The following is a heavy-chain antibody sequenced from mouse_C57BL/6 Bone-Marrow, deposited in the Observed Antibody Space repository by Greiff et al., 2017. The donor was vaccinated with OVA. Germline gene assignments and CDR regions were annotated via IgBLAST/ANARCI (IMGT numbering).Heavy chain of an antibody. CDR1: GYTFTDYY. CDR3: ARSEGSWFAY. Sequence: EVQLVESGPVLVKPGASVKMSCKASGYTFTDYYMNWVKQSHGKSLEWIGVINPYNGGTSYNQKFKGKATLTVDKSSSTAYMELNSLTSEDSAVYYCARSEGSWFAYWGQGTLVTVSA. CDR2: INPYNGGT. V-gene: IGHV1-19*01. J-gene: IGHJ3*01.